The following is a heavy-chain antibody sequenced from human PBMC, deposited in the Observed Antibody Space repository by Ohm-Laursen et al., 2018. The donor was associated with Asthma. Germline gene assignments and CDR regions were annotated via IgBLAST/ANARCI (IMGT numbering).Heavy chain of an antibody. J-gene: IGHJ4*02. CDR3: ARRVITFGGVIAPPDY. CDR1: GFTFSSYG. V-gene: IGHV3-33*01. CDR2: IWYDGSNK. D-gene: IGHD3-16*02. Sequence: SLRLSCSASGFTFSSYGMHWVRQAPGKGLEWVAVIWYDGSNKYYADPVKGRFTISRDNSKNTLYLQMNSLRAEDTAVYYCARRVITFGGVIAPPDYWGQGTLVTVSS.